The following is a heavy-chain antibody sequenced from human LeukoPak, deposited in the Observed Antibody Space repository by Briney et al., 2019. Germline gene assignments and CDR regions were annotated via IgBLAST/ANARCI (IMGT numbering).Heavy chain of an antibody. Sequence: GGSLRLSCEASGFTFSSYSMNWVRQAPGKGLEWVSYISSSSTIYYADSVKGRFTISRDNAKNSLYLQMNSLRVEDTAVYYCARGGNSLDYWGQGTLVTVSS. CDR1: GFTFSSYS. J-gene: IGHJ4*02. CDR2: ISSSSTI. V-gene: IGHV3-48*01. CDR3: ARGGNSLDY. D-gene: IGHD3-10*01.